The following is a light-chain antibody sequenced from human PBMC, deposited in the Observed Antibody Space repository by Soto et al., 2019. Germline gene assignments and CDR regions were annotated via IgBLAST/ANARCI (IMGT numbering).Light chain of an antibody. J-gene: IGLJ1*01. CDR2: DVS. Sequence: QSALTQPASVSGSPGQSITISCTGTSSDVGGYNYVSWYQQHPGKAPKLMIYDVSNRPSGVSNRFSGSKSGNTASLTISGLQAEDEDAYYCSSYTSSSTRLYVFGTGTKLTVL. V-gene: IGLV2-14*01. CDR1: SSDVGGYNY. CDR3: SSYTSSSTRLYV.